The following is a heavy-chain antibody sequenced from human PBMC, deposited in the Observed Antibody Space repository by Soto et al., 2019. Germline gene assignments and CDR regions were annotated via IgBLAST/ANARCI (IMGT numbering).Heavy chain of an antibody. CDR3: AREEASDYGGNTFFYYFDY. CDR2: ISYDGSNK. CDR1: GFTFSSYG. D-gene: IGHD4-17*01. Sequence: PGGSLRLSCAASGFTFSSYGMHWVRQAPGKGLEWVAVISYDGSNKYYADSVKGRFTISRDNSKNTLYLQMNSLRAEDTAVYYCAREEASDYGGNTFFYYFDYWGQGTLVTVSS. V-gene: IGHV3-30*03. J-gene: IGHJ4*02.